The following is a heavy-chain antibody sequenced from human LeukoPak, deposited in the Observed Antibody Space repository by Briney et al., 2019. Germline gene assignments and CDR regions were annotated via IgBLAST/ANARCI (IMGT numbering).Heavy chain of an antibody. J-gene: IGHJ4*02. D-gene: IGHD6-13*01. Sequence: SETLSLTCTVSGGSISSYFWSWIRQPPGKGLEWIGYIYYSGSTNYNPSLKSRVTISVDTSKNQFSLKLSSVTAADTAVYYCARTSHPHGSSWLFDYWGQGTLVTVSS. V-gene: IGHV4-59*01. CDR1: GGSISSYF. CDR2: IYYSGST. CDR3: ARTSHPHGSSWLFDY.